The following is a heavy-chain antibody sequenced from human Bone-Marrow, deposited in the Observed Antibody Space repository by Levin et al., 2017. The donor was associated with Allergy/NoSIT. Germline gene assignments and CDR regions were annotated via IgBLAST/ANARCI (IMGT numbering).Heavy chain of an antibody. Sequence: GGSLRLSCAASGFNFASYGMNWVRQAPGKGLEWVSSISGTGRHIYLADSLKGRFTISRDNAKNSLSLQMNNLRVEDTAVFYCATDEGPFSSSFAFDCWGQGALVTVSS. J-gene: IGHJ4*02. V-gene: IGHV3-21*01. D-gene: IGHD2-2*01. CDR1: GFNFASYG. CDR3: ATDEGPFSSSFAFDC. CDR2: ISGTGRHI.